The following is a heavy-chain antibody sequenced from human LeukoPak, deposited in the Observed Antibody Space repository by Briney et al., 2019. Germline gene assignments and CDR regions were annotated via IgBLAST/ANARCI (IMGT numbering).Heavy chain of an antibody. Sequence: GSLRLSCAASGFTFTNYKMNWVRQAPGKGLEWVSSISSSSSFIYYADSVKGRFTISRDNAKNSLNLQMKSLRAEDTAVYYCARDSNLWGAAAAPGWFDPWGQGTLVTVSS. CDR1: GFTFTNYK. CDR2: ISSSSSFI. D-gene: IGHD6-13*01. J-gene: IGHJ5*02. CDR3: ARDSNLWGAAAAPGWFDP. V-gene: IGHV3-21*01.